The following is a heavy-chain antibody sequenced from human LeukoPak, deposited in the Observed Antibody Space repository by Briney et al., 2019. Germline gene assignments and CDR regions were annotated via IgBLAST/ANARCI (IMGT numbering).Heavy chain of an antibody. CDR3: ARHYPLVTMVRGVIIIPIDAFDI. V-gene: IGHV1-18*01. D-gene: IGHD3-10*01. J-gene: IGHJ3*02. CDR1: GYTFTSYG. Sequence: GASVKVSCKASGYTFTSYGISWVRQAPGQGLEWMGWISAYNGNTNYAQKLQGRVTMTTDTSTSTAYMELRSLRSDDTAVYYCARHYPLVTMVRGVIIIPIDAFDIWGQGTMVTVSS. CDR2: ISAYNGNT.